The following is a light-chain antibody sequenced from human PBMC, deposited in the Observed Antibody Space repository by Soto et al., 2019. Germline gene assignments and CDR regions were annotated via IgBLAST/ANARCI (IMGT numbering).Light chain of an antibody. CDR2: EDK. J-gene: IGLJ3*02. CDR1: GGTIAGNF. V-gene: IGLV6-57*04. CDR3: QSYDCRNQV. Sequence: NFMLTQPQSVSESPGRTITISCTRSGGTIAGNFVQWYQQRPGSAPTTVIYEDKLRPSGVPDRFSVAIDSSSNSASLTISGLKTEDEAVYYCQSYDCRNQVFGGGTKLTVL.